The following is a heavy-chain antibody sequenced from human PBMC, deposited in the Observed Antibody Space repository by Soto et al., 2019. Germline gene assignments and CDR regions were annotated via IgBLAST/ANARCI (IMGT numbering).Heavy chain of an antibody. CDR2: ISSSSSYI. CDR1: GFTFSSYS. Sequence: PGGSLRLSCAASGFTFSSYSMNWVRQAPGKGLEWVSSISSSSSYIYYADSVKGRFTISRDNAKNSLYLQMNSLRAEYTAVYYWASDPGIAVAGTSDDYWGQGTLVTVSS. D-gene: IGHD6-19*01. J-gene: IGHJ4*02. V-gene: IGHV3-21*01. CDR3: ASDPGIAVAGTSDDY.